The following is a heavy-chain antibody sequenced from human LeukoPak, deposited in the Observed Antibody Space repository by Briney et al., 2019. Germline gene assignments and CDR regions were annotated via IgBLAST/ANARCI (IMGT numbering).Heavy chain of an antibody. CDR3: AKELRGYSYGLRNNWFDP. CDR2: ISSSSSYI. Sequence: GGSLRLSCAASGFTFSSYSMNWVRQAPGKGLEWVSSISSSSSYIYYADSVKGRFTISRDNSKNTLYLQMNSLRAEDTAVYYCAKELRGYSYGLRNNWFDPWGQGTLVTVSS. V-gene: IGHV3-21*01. CDR1: GFTFSSYS. D-gene: IGHD5-18*01. J-gene: IGHJ5*02.